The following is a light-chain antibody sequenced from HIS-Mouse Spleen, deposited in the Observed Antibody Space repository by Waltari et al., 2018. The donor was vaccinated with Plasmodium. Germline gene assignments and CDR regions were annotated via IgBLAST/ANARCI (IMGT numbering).Light chain of an antibody. J-gene: IGKJ5*01. CDR3: QQRSNWPIT. CDR2: DAS. CDR1: QSVSSY. V-gene: IGKV3-11*01. Sequence: DIVLTQSPATLSLSPAERAPLSCRASQSVSSYLAWYQQKPGQAPRLLIYDASNRATGIPARFSGSGSGTDFTLTISSLEPEDFAVYYCQQRSNWPITFGQGTRLEIK.